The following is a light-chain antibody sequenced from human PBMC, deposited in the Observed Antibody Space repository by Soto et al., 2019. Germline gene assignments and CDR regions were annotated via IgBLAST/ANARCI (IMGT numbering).Light chain of an antibody. J-gene: IGKJ1*01. CDR2: AAS. CDR3: QQSYSNPRT. CDR1: QSISSY. V-gene: IGKV1-39*01. Sequence: DIQMTQSPSSLSASVGDRVTITCPASQSISSYLNWYQQKPGKAPKLLMYAASSLQSGVPSRFSGSGSGTDFTLTISSLQPEDFAIYYCQQSYSNPRTFGQGTKVEIK.